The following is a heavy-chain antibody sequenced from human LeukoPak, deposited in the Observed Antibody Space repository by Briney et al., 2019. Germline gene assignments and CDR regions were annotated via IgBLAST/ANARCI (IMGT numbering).Heavy chain of an antibody. Sequence: GGSLRLSCAASGFTFSNYAMSWVRQAPGKGLAWVSSVSGSGGSTYYADSVKGRFTISRDNSKNTLYLQMNSLRAEDTAVYYCAKDQFWDCSSASCYFHYWGQGTLVTVSS. D-gene: IGHD2-2*01. J-gene: IGHJ4*02. V-gene: IGHV3-23*01. CDR3: AKDQFWDCSSASCYFHY. CDR2: VSGSGGST. CDR1: GFTFSNYA.